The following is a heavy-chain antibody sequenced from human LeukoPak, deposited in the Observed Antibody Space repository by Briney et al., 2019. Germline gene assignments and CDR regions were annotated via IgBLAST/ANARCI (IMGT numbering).Heavy chain of an antibody. CDR3: ARGAYYYDSSGYYYEGSIDY. CDR2: IVVGSGNT. J-gene: IGHJ4*02. D-gene: IGHD3-22*01. CDR1: GFTFTSSA. Sequence: ASVKVSCKASGFTFTSSAMQWVRQARGQRLEWIGWIVVGSGNTSYAQKFQGRVTMTRDMSTSTVYMELSSLRSEDTAVYYCARGAYYYDSSGYYYEGSIDYWGQGTLVTVSS. V-gene: IGHV1-58*02.